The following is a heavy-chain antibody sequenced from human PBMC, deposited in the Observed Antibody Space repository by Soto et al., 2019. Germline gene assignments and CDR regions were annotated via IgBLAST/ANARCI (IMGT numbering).Heavy chain of an antibody. CDR2: FYSSGSI. CDR1: GYSITAGGYY. J-gene: IGHJ5*02. V-gene: IGHV4-31*03. Sequence: SETLSLTCFVSGYSITAGGYYWSWIRHHPGKGLEWIGSFYSSGSIIYNPSLRSRVSISGDTSSNQFSMSLTSVTAADTARYYCARMYSSGSGWFHPWGQGTLVTVAS. D-gene: IGHD6-19*01. CDR3: ARMYSSGSGWFHP.